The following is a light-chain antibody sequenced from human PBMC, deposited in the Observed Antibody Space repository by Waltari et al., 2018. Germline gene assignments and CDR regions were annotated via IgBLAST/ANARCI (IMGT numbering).Light chain of an antibody. J-gene: IGLJ3*02. CDR2: EVT. V-gene: IGLV2-23*02. CDR3: CSYAGTSSWV. CDR1: SEDVGGYNL. Sequence: QSALTQPASMSGSPGHSITISCAGTSEDVGGYNLVSWYQQHPGKAPKLIIFEVTKRPSGVSYRFSGSRSGNTASLTLSGLQPEDEAAYYCCSYAGTSSWVFGGGTNVTVL.